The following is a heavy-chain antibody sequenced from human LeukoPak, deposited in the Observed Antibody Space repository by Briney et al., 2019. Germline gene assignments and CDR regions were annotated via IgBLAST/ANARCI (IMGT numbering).Heavy chain of an antibody. V-gene: IGHV3-23*01. Sequence: GGSLRLSCAASGFTFSSYAMSWVRQAPGKGLEWVSGISGSGGSTNYADSVKGRFTISRDNSKNTLYLQMNSLRAEDTAVYYCAKDATFGGVTAMYYFDYWGQGTLVTVSS. CDR2: ISGSGGST. CDR3: AKDATFGGVTAMYYFDY. CDR1: GFTFSSYA. J-gene: IGHJ4*02. D-gene: IGHD3-16*01.